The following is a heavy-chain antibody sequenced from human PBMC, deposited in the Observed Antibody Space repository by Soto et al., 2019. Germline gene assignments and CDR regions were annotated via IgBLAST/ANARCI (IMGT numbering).Heavy chain of an antibody. J-gene: IGHJ6*02. D-gene: IGHD6-6*01. CDR3: ARSIAAPPFSDYYYGMDV. CDR2: IWYDGSNK. V-gene: IGHV3-33*01. CDR1: GFTFSSYG. Sequence: QVQLVESGGGVVQPGRSLRLSCAASGFTFSSYGMHWVRQAPGKGLEWVAVIWYDGSNKYYADSVKGRFTISRDNSKNTLYLQMNSLRAEDTAVYYCARSIAAPPFSDYYYGMDVWGQGTTVTVSS.